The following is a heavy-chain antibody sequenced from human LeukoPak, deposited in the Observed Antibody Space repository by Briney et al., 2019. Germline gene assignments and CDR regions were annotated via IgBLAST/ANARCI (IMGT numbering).Heavy chain of an antibody. J-gene: IGHJ4*02. CDR3: ARDALRSDIVVVPAAI. V-gene: IGHV3-66*02. Sequence: GGSLRLSCAASGSTVSSNYMSWVRQAPGKGLEWVSVIYSGGSTYYADSVKGRFTISRDNSKNTLYLQMNSLRAEDTAVYYCARDALRSDIVVVPAAIWGQGTLVTVSS. CDR2: IYSGGST. CDR1: GSTVSSNY. D-gene: IGHD2-2*01.